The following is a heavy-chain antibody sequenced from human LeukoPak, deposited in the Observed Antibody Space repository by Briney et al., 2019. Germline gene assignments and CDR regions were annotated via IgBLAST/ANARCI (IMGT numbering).Heavy chain of an antibody. CDR2: IKQDGSEK. CDR3: FTAPYDHFDY. D-gene: IGHD2-21*01. V-gene: IGHV3-7*03. J-gene: IGHJ4*02. Sequence: PGGSLRLSCAASGFTFSSYGMHWVRQAPGKGLEWVANIKQDGSEKYYVDSVKGRSTISRDNAKNSLYLQMNSLRAEDTAVYYCFTAPYDHFDYWGQGTLVTVSS. CDR1: GFTFSSYG.